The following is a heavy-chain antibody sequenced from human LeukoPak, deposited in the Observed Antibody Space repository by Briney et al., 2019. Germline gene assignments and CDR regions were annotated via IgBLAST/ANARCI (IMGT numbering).Heavy chain of an antibody. CDR2: ISSSGSTI. CDR1: GFAFSSYE. CDR3: ARKYCTNGVCYGLDAFDI. D-gene: IGHD2-8*01. V-gene: IGHV3-48*03. Sequence: GGSLRLSCAASGFAFSSYEMNWVRQAPGKGLEWVSYISSSGSTIYYADSVKGRFTISRDNAKNSLYLQMNSLRAEDTAVYYCARKYCTNGVCYGLDAFDIWGQGAMVTVSS. J-gene: IGHJ3*02.